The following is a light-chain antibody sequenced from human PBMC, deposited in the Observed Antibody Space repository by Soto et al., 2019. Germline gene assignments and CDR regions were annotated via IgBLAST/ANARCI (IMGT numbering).Light chain of an antibody. J-gene: IGKJ2*01. Sequence: EIVLTQSPGTLSLSPGDRATLSCRASQSVSSSYLAWYQQKPGQAPRLLIYGASNRATGIPDRFSGGGSGTDFTLTISRLEPEDFAVYYCQQYGKSAMFTFGQGTKLEIK. CDR1: QSVSSSY. CDR3: QQYGKSAMFT. V-gene: IGKV3-20*01. CDR2: GAS.